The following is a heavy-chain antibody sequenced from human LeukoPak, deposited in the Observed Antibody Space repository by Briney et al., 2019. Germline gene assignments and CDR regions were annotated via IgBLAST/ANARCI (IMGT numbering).Heavy chain of an antibody. D-gene: IGHD3-10*02. J-gene: IGHJ6*04. CDR3: AEHGITMIGGV. Sequence: GGSLRLSCAASGFTFSSYEMNWVRQAPGKGPEWISYISGSGITIYYADSVKGRFTISRDNAKNSLYLQMNSLRAEDTAVYYCAEHGITMIGGVWGKGTTVTISS. CDR2: ISGSGITI. CDR1: GFTFSSYE. V-gene: IGHV3-48*03.